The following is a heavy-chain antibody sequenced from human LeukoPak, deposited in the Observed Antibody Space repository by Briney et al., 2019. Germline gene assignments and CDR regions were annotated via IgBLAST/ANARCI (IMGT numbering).Heavy chain of an antibody. CDR1: GYTFTAYY. CDR3: ARRGGGAMHAFDI. D-gene: IGHD1-26*01. CDR2: INPNTGDT. J-gene: IGHJ3*02. V-gene: IGHV1-2*02. Sequence: GASVKVSCKASGYTFTAYYMHWVRQAPGQGLEWMGWINPNTGDTNYAQQFQGRVTLTRDTSISTVHMEVSSLKSDDAAVYYCARRGGGAMHAFDIWGQGTVVTVSS.